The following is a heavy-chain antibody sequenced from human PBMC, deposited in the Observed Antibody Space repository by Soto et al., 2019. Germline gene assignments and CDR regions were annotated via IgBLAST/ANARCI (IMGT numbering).Heavy chain of an antibody. J-gene: IGHJ4*02. CDR1: GFTFSSYA. D-gene: IGHD1-7*01. Sequence: EVQLLESGVGSVQPVGSLRLSCAASGFTFSSYAMHWVRRPPGKGREWVSSISGSGGTAYYADSVKGRFSISRDSLVNTLYLQMNSLRAEDTAVYYCAKGRGQNWNSDYWGQGPLVNVS. CDR3: AKGRGQNWNSDY. V-gene: IGHV3-23*01. CDR2: ISGSGGTA.